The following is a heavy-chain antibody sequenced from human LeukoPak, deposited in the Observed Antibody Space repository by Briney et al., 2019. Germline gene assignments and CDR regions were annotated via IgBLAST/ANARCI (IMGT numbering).Heavy chain of an antibody. D-gene: IGHD1-26*01. Sequence: GGSLRLSCAASGLTVSTTSMTWVRQAPGKGLEWVSDILDDGRIYYADSVRGRFTISRDHSQNKVNLQMDNLRAKDAAIYYCGSYRRAYDVWGQGTVVTVAS. J-gene: IGHJ3*01. V-gene: IGHV3-53*01. CDR3: GSYRRAYDV. CDR1: GLTVSTTS. CDR2: ILDDGRI.